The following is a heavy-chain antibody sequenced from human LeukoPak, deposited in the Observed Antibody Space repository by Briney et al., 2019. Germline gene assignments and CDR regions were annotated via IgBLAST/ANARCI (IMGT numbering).Heavy chain of an antibody. V-gene: IGHV3-53*01. CDR3: AKDPNGDYIGAFDF. J-gene: IGHJ3*01. D-gene: IGHD4-17*01. CDR2: IYSGGST. CDR1: GFTVSSNY. Sequence: PGGSLRLSCAASGFTVSSNYMSWVRQAPGKGLEWVSVIYSGGSTYYADSVKGRSTIPRDNSKNTLYLQMNTLRAEDTAVYYCAKDPNGDYIGAFDFWGQGTMVTVSS.